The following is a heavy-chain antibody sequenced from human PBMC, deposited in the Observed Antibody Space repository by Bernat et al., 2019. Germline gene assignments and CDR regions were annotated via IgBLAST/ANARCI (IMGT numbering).Heavy chain of an antibody. CDR2: IDPSDSYT. D-gene: IGHD3-22*01. V-gene: IGHV5-10-1*01. Sequence: EVQLVQSGAEVKKPGESLRISCKGSGYSFTSYWISWVRQMPGKGLEWMGRIDPSDSYTNYSPSFQGHVTISADKSISTAYLQWSSLKASDTAMYYCARLDYYDSSGYWYPFDYWGQGTLVTVSS. J-gene: IGHJ4*02. CDR1: GYSFTSYW. CDR3: ARLDYYDSSGYWYPFDY.